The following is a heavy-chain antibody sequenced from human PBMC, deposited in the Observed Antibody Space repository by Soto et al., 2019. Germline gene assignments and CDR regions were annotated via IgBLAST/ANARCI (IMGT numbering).Heavy chain of an antibody. CDR1: GYTFTSYY. J-gene: IGHJ6*03. V-gene: IGHV1-46*03. Sequence: QVQLVQSGAEVKKPGASVKVSCKASGYTFTSYYMHWVRQAPGQGLEWMGIINPSGGSTSYAQKFQGRVTVTRDTSTSTVYMELSSLRSEDTAVYYCARGTMVRGGGGVGYYYYYMDVWGKGTTVTVSS. CDR2: INPSGGST. D-gene: IGHD3-10*01. CDR3: ARGTMVRGGGGVGYYYYYMDV.